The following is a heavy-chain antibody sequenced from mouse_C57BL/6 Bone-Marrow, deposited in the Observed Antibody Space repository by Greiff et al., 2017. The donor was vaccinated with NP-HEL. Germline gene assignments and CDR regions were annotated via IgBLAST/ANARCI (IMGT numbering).Heavy chain of an antibody. CDR3: VTAQDPFAY. J-gene: IGHJ3*01. Sequence: EVQLQESGGGLVQPKGSLKLSCAASGFSFNTYAMNWVRQAPGKGLEWVARIRSKSNNYATYYADSEKDRFTISRDDSESMLYLQMNNLKTEDTAMYYCVTAQDPFAYWGQGTLVTVSA. D-gene: IGHD3-2*02. V-gene: IGHV10-1*01. CDR1: GFSFNTYA. CDR2: IRSKSNNYAT.